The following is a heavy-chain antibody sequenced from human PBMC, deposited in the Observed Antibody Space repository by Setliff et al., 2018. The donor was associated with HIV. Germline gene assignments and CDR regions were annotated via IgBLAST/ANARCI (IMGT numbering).Heavy chain of an antibody. CDR3: ARGSDYIWGNYRFPFDY. Sequence: ASVKVSCKASGYTFTGYYMHWVRQAPGQGLEWMGWINPNNGGTNYAQKFQGRVTMTKDTSISTAYMELSRLRSDDTAVYYCARGSDYIWGNYRFPFDYWGQGTLVTVSS. J-gene: IGHJ4*02. CDR2: INPNNGGT. CDR1: GYTFTGYY. V-gene: IGHV1-2*02. D-gene: IGHD3-16*02.